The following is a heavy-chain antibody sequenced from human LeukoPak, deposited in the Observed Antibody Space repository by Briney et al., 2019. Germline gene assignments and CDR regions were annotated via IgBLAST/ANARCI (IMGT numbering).Heavy chain of an antibody. CDR2: ISSSSVYI. CDR1: GFTFITYT. Sequence: GGSLRLSCAGSGFTFITYTMNWVRQAPGKGLEWVSSISSSSVYIYFADSVKGRFTISRDNAKNSLYLQMNSLRAEDTAVYYCAKGPNGDYWGQETLVTVSS. D-gene: IGHD2-8*01. CDR3: AKGPNGDY. V-gene: IGHV3-21*04. J-gene: IGHJ4*02.